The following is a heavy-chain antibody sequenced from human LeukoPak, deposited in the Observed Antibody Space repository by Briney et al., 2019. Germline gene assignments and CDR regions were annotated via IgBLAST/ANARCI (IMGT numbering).Heavy chain of an antibody. CDR3: AKDLSHLAAAGRNDAFDI. D-gene: IGHD6-13*01. V-gene: IGHV3-23*01. J-gene: IGHJ3*02. CDR2: ISGSIGST. CDR1: GFTFSSYA. Sequence: GGSLRLSCAASGFTFSSYAMSWVRQAPGKGLEWVSAISGSIGSTYYADSVKGRFTISRDNSKNTLYLQMNSLRAEDTAVYYCAKDLSHLAAAGRNDAFDIWGQGTMVTVSS.